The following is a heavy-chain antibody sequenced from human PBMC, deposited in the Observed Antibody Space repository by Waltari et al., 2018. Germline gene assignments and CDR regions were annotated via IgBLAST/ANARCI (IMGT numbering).Heavy chain of an antibody. J-gene: IGHJ4*02. D-gene: IGHD1-26*01. CDR2: ISSSGSTI. CDR1: GCSFSSFE. CDR3: ARVVGATISDY. Sequence: EVQLVESGGGLVQPGGSLRLSCAASGCSFSSFEMNWVRQAPGKGLEWVSYISSSGSTIYYADSVKGRFTISRDNAKNSLYLQMNSLRAEDTAVYYCARVVGATISDYWGQGTLVTVSS. V-gene: IGHV3-48*03.